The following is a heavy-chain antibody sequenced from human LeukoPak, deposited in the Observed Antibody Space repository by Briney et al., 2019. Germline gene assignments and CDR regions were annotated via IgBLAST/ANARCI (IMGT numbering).Heavy chain of an antibody. CDR1: GFTFNDYY. CDR3: ATDGAGFDT. V-gene: IGHV3-11*01. Sequence: GGSLRLSCAASGFTFNDYYMSWIRQAPGKGLEWLSYINIGGTNTHYADPVKGRFTISRDNAKKSLYLEMNNLRAEETAVYYCATDGAGFDTWGQGVLVTVSS. J-gene: IGHJ5*02. CDR2: INIGGTNT.